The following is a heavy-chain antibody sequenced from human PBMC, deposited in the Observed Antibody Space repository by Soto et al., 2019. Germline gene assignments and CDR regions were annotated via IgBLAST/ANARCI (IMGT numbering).Heavy chain of an antibody. J-gene: IGHJ4*02. V-gene: IGHV1-46*01. CDR1: GYTFTSYY. CDR2: INPSGGST. CDR3: ATGYSNDGSFDY. Sequence: ASVKVSCKASGYTFTSYYMHWVRQAPGQGLEWMGIINPSGGSTSYAQKFQGRVTMTRDTSTSTVYMELSSLRSEDTAVYYCATGYSNDGSFDYWGQGPLVTGSS. D-gene: IGHD3-22*01.